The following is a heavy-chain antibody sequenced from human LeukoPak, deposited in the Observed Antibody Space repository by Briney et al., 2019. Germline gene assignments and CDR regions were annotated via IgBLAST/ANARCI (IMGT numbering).Heavy chain of an antibody. J-gene: IGHJ5*02. D-gene: IGHD3-22*01. Sequence: PGGSLRLSCVASGFSFSSHAMNWVRQAPGKGLEWVSFISTSGGSTYYADSAKGRFTISRDNSKNTLYLQMNSLKAEDTAVYSCAKSMIGANWFDPWGQGTLVTVSS. V-gene: IGHV3-23*01. CDR3: AKSMIGANWFDP. CDR1: GFSFSSHA. CDR2: ISTSGGST.